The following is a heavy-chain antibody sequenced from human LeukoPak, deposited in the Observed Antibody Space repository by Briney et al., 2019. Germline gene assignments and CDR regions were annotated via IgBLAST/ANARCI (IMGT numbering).Heavy chain of an antibody. CDR2: IKSKTDGGTT. CDR1: GFTFSNAW. CDR3: HIQLWLENWGMDV. J-gene: IGHJ6*02. D-gene: IGHD5-18*01. V-gene: IGHV3-15*01. Sequence: GGSLRLSCAASGFTFSNAWMSWVRQAPGKGLEWVGRIKSKTDGGTTDYAAPVKGRFTISRDDSKNTLYLQVNSLKTEDTAVYYCHIQLWLENWGMDVWGQGTTVTVSS.